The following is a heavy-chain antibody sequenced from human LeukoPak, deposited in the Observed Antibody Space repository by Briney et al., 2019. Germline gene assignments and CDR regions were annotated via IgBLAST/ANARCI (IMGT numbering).Heavy chain of an antibody. D-gene: IGHD5-24*01. Sequence: GGSLRLSCVASGFPFSSHRMTWVRQAPGKGLEWVANIKQDGSKKSYVDSVKGRFTISRDNAKNSLYLQMNSLRAEDTAIYYCTRVGYIDEGIDYWGQGTLVTVSS. V-gene: IGHV3-7*04. CDR2: IKQDGSKK. J-gene: IGHJ4*02. CDR3: TRVGYIDEGIDY. CDR1: GFPFSSHR.